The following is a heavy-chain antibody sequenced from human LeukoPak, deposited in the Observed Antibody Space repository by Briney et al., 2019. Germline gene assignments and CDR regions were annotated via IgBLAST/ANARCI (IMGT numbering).Heavy chain of an antibody. CDR3: ASPYYYGSGTNAFDI. CDR1: GGTFSSYA. J-gene: IGHJ3*02. CDR2: IIPILGIA. D-gene: IGHD3-10*01. Sequence: SVKVSCKASGGTFSSYAISWVRQAPGQGLEWMGRIIPILGIANYAQKFQGRVTITADKSTSTAYMELSSLRSEDTAVYYCASPYYYGSGTNAFDIWGQGTMVTVSS. V-gene: IGHV1-69*04.